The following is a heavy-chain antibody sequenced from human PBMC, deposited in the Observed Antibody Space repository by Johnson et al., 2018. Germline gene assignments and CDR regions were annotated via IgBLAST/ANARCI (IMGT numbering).Heavy chain of an antibody. D-gene: IGHD3-10*01. CDR2: ITSDGSST. CDR3: AREIITMVRDDAFDI. CDR1: GFTFSSYW. J-gene: IGHJ3*02. V-gene: IGHV3-74*01. Sequence: VQLQESGGGLVQPGGSLRLSCAASGFTFSSYWMHWVRQAPGKGLVWVSRITSDGSSTSYADSVKGRFTISRDNAKKTLYLQMNSLRAEDTAVYYCAREIITMVRDDAFDIWGQGTMVTVSS.